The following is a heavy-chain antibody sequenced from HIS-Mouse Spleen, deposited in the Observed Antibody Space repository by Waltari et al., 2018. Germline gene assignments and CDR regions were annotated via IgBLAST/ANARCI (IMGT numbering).Heavy chain of an antibody. CDR1: GGSISSRSYY. J-gene: IGHJ2*01. CDR2: IYYSGST. V-gene: IGHV4-39*07. CDR3: AREIPYSSSWYDWYFDL. D-gene: IGHD6-13*01. Sequence: QLQLQESGPGLVKPSATLSLTCTVSGGSISSRSYYWGWIRQPPRKGLEWIGSIYYSGSTYYNPSLKSRVPISVDTSKNQFSLKLSSVTAADTAVYYCAREIPYSSSWYDWYFDLWGRGTLVTVSS.